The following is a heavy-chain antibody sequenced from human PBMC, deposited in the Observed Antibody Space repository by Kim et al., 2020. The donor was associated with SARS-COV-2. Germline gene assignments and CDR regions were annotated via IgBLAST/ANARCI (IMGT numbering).Heavy chain of an antibody. V-gene: IGHV4-39*01. D-gene: IGHD3-22*01. CDR1: GGSISSSSYY. J-gene: IGHJ4*02. CDR2: IYYSGST. CDR3: ASQPSARRPYDSSGYLGY. Sequence: SETLSLTCTVSGGSISSSSYYWGWIRQPPGKGLEWIGSIYYSGSTYYNPSLKSRVTISVDTSKNQISLKLSSVTAADTAVYYCASQPSARRPYDSSGYLGYWGQGTLVTVSS.